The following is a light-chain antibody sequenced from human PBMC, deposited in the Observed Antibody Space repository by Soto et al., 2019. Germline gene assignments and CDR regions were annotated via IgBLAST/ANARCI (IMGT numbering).Light chain of an antibody. J-gene: IGKJ1*01. CDR2: YAS. Sequence: DIVMTHSPGTLSVSPGERATRSCMASQSVGSDVVWYQQRHVQAPRLLIFYASTRANGVTARFSGSGSVTHLTLTVSSLQSEDFAVYHCQQYKDLPRPVGQGEKLDIK. CDR1: QSVGSD. V-gene: IGKV3-15*01. CDR3: QQYKDLPRP.